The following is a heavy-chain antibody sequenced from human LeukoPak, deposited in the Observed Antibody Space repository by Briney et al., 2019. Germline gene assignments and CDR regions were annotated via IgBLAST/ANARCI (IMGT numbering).Heavy chain of an antibody. Sequence: GASVKVSCKASGGTFSSYAINWVRQAPGQGLEWMGRIIPILDTPNYAQKFQGRVTITADKSTSTAYMELSSLRSEDTAVYYCARASIGGYYYGMDVWGQGTTVTVSS. V-gene: IGHV1-69*04. CDR2: IIPILDTP. CDR3: ARASIGGYYYGMDV. CDR1: GGTFSSYA. J-gene: IGHJ6*02. D-gene: IGHD6-6*01.